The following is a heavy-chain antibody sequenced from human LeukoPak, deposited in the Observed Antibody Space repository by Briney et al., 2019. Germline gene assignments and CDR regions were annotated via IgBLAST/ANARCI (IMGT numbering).Heavy chain of an antibody. J-gene: IGHJ6*03. CDR3: ARQVTRLGELSLPPKTYYYYYMDV. V-gene: IGHV4-39*01. D-gene: IGHD3-16*02. CDR2: IYSSGST. Sequence: PSETLSLTCTVSGGFLSSSDYYWAWIRQPPGKGLEWIGSIYSSGSTYYNPSLKSRITISVDTSKNQFSLKLSSVTAADTAVYYCARQVTRLGELSLPPKTYYYYYMDVWGKGTTVTVSS. CDR1: GGFLSSSDYY.